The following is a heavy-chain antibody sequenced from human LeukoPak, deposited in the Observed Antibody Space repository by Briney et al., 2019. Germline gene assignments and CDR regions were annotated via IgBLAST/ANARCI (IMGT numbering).Heavy chain of an antibody. CDR2: IDPGDSFT. J-gene: IGHJ4*02. V-gene: IGHV5-10-1*01. CDR1: GYSFSSYW. CDR3: ARDGGGVSSWVSH. Sequence: GESLEISCKGSGYSFSSYWISWVRKMPGKGLEWMGRIDPGDSFTKYRPSLEGRVTISADKSLSTVYLQWSSLKASDTAIYYCARDGGGVSSWVSHWGQGTLVTVSS. D-gene: IGHD2-8*02.